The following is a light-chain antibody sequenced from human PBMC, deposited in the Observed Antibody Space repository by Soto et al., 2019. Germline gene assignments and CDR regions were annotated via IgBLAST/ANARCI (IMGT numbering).Light chain of an antibody. Sequence: QLVLTQPPSTSGTPGQRVTISCSGSSSNIGSNHVYWYQQFPGMAPKLLMYRSDQRPTGVPDRFSGSKSGTSASLAISGLRSDDEADYYCSAWDDSLSGVVFGGGTKLTVL. CDR1: SSNIGSNH. V-gene: IGLV1-47*01. J-gene: IGLJ2*01. CDR3: SAWDDSLSGVV. CDR2: RSD.